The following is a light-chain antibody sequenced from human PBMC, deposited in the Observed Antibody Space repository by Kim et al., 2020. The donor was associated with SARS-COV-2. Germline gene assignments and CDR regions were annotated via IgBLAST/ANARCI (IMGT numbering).Light chain of an antibody. CDR1: SHRSYY. CDR3: NSRDSNDNVV. V-gene: IGLV3-19*01. CDR2: DKN. Sequence: VAVGQTARITCQGDSHRSYYVTWYQQKPAQAPLVVIYDKNNRPSGIPDRFSGCSSGNTASLTITGRQAGDEADYYCNSRDSNDNVVFGGGTKLTVL. J-gene: IGLJ2*01.